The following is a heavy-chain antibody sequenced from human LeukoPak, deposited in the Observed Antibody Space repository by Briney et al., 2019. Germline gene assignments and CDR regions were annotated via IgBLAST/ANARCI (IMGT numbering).Heavy chain of an antibody. V-gene: IGHV3-30*01. Sequence: GGSLRLSCAASGFRFSSYPMHWVRQAPGKGLEWVSDISYDGSNSNCADSVKGRFTISRDNPENTLFLQMNSLRAEDTAVYYCARDGVGTAFDMWGQGTMVTVSP. D-gene: IGHD3-10*01. CDR3: ARDGVGTAFDM. CDR1: GFRFSSYP. J-gene: IGHJ3*02. CDR2: ISYDGSNS.